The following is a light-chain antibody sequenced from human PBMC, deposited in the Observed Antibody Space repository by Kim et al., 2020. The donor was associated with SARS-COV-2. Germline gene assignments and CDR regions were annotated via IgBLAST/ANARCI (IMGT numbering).Light chain of an antibody. CDR2: LGS. J-gene: IGKJ1*01. CDR1: TRPVQSRGYDY. V-gene: IGKV2-28*01. Sequence: PASISCRACTRPVQSRGYDYLGWYVQKTGQVTQTLIYLGSNRASGVPDRLSGSGSGTDFTLKIRRVEAENVGVYYCMQALQGRTFGQGTKVDIK. CDR3: MQALQGRT.